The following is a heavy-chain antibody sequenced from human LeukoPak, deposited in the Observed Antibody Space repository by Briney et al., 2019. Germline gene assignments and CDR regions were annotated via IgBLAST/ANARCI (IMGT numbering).Heavy chain of an antibody. CDR1: GFTFSSYE. Sequence: GGSLRLSCAASGFTFSSYEMSWVRQTPGQGLVWVCRINTAGSTVYADPVKGRFNISRDNAKNMVYLQMNSLRTEDTAVYYCASFRDTDNWGRGTMVTVSS. V-gene: IGHV3-74*01. CDR3: ASFRDTDN. D-gene: IGHD2-21*01. CDR2: INTAGST. J-gene: IGHJ3*01.